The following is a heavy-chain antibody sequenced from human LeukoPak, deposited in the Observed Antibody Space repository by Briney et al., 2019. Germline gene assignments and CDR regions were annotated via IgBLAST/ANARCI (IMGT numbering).Heavy chain of an antibody. CDR2: ISSSSSTI. D-gene: IGHD6-19*01. Sequence: GGSLRLSCAASGFTFSSYSMNWVRQAPRKGLEWVSYISSSSSTIYYADSVKGRFTISRDNAKNSLYLQMNSLRAEDTAVYYCARYDAVAGTSPVYYYYYMHVWGKGTTVTVSS. CDR1: GFTFSSYS. V-gene: IGHV3-48*01. J-gene: IGHJ6*03. CDR3: ARYDAVAGTSPVYYYYYMHV.